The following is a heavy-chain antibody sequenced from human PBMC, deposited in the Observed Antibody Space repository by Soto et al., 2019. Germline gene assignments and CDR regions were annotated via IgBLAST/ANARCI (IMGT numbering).Heavy chain of an antibody. CDR3: AQGGISTTGLIY. CDR1: GFIFSSYD. V-gene: IGHV3-23*01. J-gene: IGHJ4*02. Sequence: EVQLLESGGGLVQPGGSLRLSCAASGFIFSSYDMTWVRQAPGKGLEWVSSITKSGGSTYHAESVKGRFTISRDNSKNTLFLQMNSLRVEDAAVYFCAQGGISTTGLIYWGQGTLVTVSS. D-gene: IGHD6-13*01. CDR2: ITKSGGST.